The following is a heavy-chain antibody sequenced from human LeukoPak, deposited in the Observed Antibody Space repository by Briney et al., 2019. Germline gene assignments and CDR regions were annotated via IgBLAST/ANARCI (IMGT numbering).Heavy chain of an antibody. J-gene: IGHJ3*02. CDR2: IYHSGST. V-gene: IGHV4-38-2*01. CDR1: GYSISSGYY. D-gene: IGHD1-26*01. Sequence: PSETLSLTCAVSGYSISSGYYWGWIRQPPGKGLEWIGSIYHSGSTYYNPSLKSRVTISVDTSKNQFSLKLSSVTAADTAVYYCARLFYSGSYYAAFDIWGQGTMVTVSS. CDR3: ARLFYSGSYYAAFDI.